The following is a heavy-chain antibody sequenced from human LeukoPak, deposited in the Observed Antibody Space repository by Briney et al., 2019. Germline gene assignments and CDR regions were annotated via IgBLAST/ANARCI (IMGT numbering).Heavy chain of an antibody. CDR1: GFTFSSYA. Sequence: GGSLRLSCAASGFTFSSYAMSWVRQAPGKGLEWVANIKQDGSEKYYVDSVKGRFTISRDNAKNSLYLQMNSLRAEDTAVYYCASGYYYGGSPAFDIWGQGTMVTVSS. J-gene: IGHJ3*02. CDR3: ASGYYYGGSPAFDI. V-gene: IGHV3-7*01. CDR2: IKQDGSEK. D-gene: IGHD3-22*01.